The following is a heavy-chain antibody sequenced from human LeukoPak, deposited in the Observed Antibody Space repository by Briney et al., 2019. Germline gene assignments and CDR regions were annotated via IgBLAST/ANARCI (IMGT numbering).Heavy chain of an antibody. D-gene: IGHD3-10*01. CDR1: GGSISSNNYY. CDR3: ASQRGY. V-gene: IGHV4-39*07. J-gene: IGHJ4*02. CDR2: IYTTGST. Sequence: SETLSLTCTVSGGSISSNNYYWGWIRQPPGKGLEWIGNIYTTGSTYYSPSLKSRVTISVDTSKNQFSLKLSSVTAADTAVYYCASQRGYWGQGTLVTVSS.